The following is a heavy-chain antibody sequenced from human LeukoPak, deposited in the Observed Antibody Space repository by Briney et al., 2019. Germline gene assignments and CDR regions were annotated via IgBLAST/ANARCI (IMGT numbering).Heavy chain of an antibody. V-gene: IGHV3-23*01. D-gene: IGHD6-25*01. CDR3: AKVSRGIVAAMDV. CDR2: ISGSGGAT. Sequence: GGSLKLSCAASGFTFSSFAMSWLRQAPGKGLEWVSAISGSGGATYYADSVKGRFTISRDNSKNTLYLQMNSLRAEDTAVYYCAKVSRGIVAAMDVWGKGTTVTVSS. J-gene: IGHJ6*03. CDR1: GFTFSSFA.